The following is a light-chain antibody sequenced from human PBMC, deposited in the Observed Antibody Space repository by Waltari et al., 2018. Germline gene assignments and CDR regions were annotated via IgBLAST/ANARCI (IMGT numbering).Light chain of an antibody. V-gene: IGKV1-39*01. CDR2: AAS. Sequence: TQSPGTLSLSPGERVTITCRASQSITTYLNWYQQKPGKAPKLLIYAASSLQSGVPSRFSGSGSGTDFTLTISSLQPEDFATYSCQESYKTPPTFGGGTKVEIK. J-gene: IGKJ4*01. CDR3: QESYKTPPT. CDR1: QSITTY.